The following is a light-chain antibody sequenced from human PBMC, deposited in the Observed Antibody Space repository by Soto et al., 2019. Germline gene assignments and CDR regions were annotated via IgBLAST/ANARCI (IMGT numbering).Light chain of an antibody. CDR2: GNS. CDR1: SSNIGAGYD. Sequence: QSVLTQPPSVSGAPGQRVTISCTGSSSNIGAGYDVHWYQHLPGTAPKLLIYGNSNRPSGVPDRFSGSKSATSASLAITGLQAEDEADYYCQSYDSSLSGYVVFGGGTKVTVL. V-gene: IGLV1-40*01. CDR3: QSYDSSLSGYVV. J-gene: IGLJ2*01.